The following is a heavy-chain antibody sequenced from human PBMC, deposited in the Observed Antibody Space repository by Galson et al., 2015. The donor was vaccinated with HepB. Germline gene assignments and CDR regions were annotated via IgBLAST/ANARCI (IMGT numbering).Heavy chain of an antibody. CDR2: INAGNGNT. D-gene: IGHD1-26*01. CDR1: GYTFTSYA. Sequence: SVKVSCKASGYTFTSYAMHWVRQAPGQRLEWMGWINAGNGNTKYSQKFQGRVTITRDTSASTAYMELSSLRSEDTAVYYCARVPSGSYYYYYGMDVWGQGTTVTVSS. J-gene: IGHJ6*02. CDR3: ARVPSGSYYYYYGMDV. V-gene: IGHV1-3*01.